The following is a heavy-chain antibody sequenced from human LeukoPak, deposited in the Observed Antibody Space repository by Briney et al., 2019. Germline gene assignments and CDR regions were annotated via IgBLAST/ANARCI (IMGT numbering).Heavy chain of an antibody. CDR1: GFPFSSYE. Sequence: GGSLRLSCAASGFPFSSYEMNWVRQAPGKGLEWVSYISSSGNAIYYADSVKGRFTISRDNAKNSLYLQMNSLRAEDTAVYYCARASGKQWLWTDYYYYYMDVWGKGTTVTISS. V-gene: IGHV3-48*03. CDR3: ARASGKQWLWTDYYYYYMDV. J-gene: IGHJ6*03. CDR2: ISSSGNAI. D-gene: IGHD6-19*01.